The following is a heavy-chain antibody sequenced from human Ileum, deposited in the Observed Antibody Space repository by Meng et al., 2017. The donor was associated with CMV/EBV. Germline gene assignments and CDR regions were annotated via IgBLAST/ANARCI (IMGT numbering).Heavy chain of an antibody. J-gene: IGHJ4*02. CDR1: GLAFSDYY. Sequence: SVKVSCKASGLAFSDYYMHWVRQAPGQGLEWMGIINPSGGSTRYAQKFQGRVTMTRDTSTSTAYMELSSLRSEDTAVYYCARDSGGGVLWYWGQGTLVTVSS. D-gene: IGHD3-16*01. CDR2: INPSGGST. CDR3: ARDSGGGVLWY. V-gene: IGHV1-46*01.